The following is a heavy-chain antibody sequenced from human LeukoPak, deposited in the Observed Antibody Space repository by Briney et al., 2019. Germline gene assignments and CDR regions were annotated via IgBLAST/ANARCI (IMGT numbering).Heavy chain of an antibody. CDR3: AKDGDFWSGYDV. D-gene: IGHD3-3*01. CDR1: GFTFDDYA. J-gene: IGHJ4*02. CDR2: ISWNSGSI. Sequence: GGSLRPSCAASGFTFDDYAMHWVRQAPGKGLEWVSGISWNSGSIGYADSVKGRFTISRDNAKNSLYLQMNSLRAEDTALYYCAKDGDFWSGYDVWGQGTLVTVSS. V-gene: IGHV3-9*01.